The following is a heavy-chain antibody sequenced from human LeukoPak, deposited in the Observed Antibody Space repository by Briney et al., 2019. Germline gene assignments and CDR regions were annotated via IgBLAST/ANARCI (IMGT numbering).Heavy chain of an antibody. CDR3: AKAPVWNYYYGLDV. V-gene: IGHV3-23*01. CDR1: GLTASHNVNNA. CDR2: ITTSGST. D-gene: IGHD2-21*01. Sequence: GGSLRLSCAASGLTASHNVNNAMSWVRHAPGKGLEWVSGITTSGSTYYADSVKGRFTISRENSNNTLYLHMDSLRAEDTAVYYCAKAPVWNYYYGLDVWGQGATVTVSS. J-gene: IGHJ6*02.